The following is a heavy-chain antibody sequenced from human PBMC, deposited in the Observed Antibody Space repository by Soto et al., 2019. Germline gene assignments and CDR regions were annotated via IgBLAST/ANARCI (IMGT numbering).Heavy chain of an antibody. CDR3: ARDRQFSHPRGGMDV. CDR1: GFTFSSYA. CDR2: ISGTGYNT. D-gene: IGHD3-10*01. J-gene: IGHJ6*02. V-gene: IGHV3-23*01. Sequence: GGSLRLSCAASGFTFSSYAMNWVRQAPGKGLEWVSAISGTGYNTYYADSLKGRFTISRDNSKNTLSLQMNSPRAEDTAVYYCARDRQFSHPRGGMDVWGQGTTVTVSS.